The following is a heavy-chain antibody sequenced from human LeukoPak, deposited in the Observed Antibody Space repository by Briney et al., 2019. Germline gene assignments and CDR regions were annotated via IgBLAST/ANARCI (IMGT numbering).Heavy chain of an antibody. V-gene: IGHV1-18*01. D-gene: IGHD3-16*01. Sequence: ASVKVSCKASGYTFTTYGISWVRQAPGQGLEWMGWIDASNGSTNYAQKVQGRVTITTDTSTTTAYMELRSLGFGDTAVYYCARDYHYVPDFWGQGTLVTVSS. CDR2: IDASNGST. J-gene: IGHJ4*02. CDR3: ARDYHYVPDF. CDR1: GYTFTTYG.